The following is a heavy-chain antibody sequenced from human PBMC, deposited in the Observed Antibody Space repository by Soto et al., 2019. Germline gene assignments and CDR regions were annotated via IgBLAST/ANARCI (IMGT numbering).Heavy chain of an antibody. V-gene: IGHV3-33*01. D-gene: IGHD3-10*01. CDR3: ARGWRLTMVRGVINLVYYFDY. CDR1: GFTFSSYG. J-gene: IGHJ4*02. CDR2: IYHDGSNK. Sequence: GGSLRLSCAASGFTFSSYGMHWVRQAPGKGLEWVAVIYHDGSNKYYADSVKGRLTISRDNSKNTLYLQMNSLRAEDTAVYYCARGWRLTMVRGVINLVYYFDYWGQGTPVTVSS.